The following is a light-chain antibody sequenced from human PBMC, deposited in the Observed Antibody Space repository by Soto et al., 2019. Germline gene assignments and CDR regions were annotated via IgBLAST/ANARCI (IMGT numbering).Light chain of an antibody. CDR2: EVS. J-gene: IGLJ1*01. V-gene: IGLV2-14*01. Sequence: QSALTQPASVSGSPGQSITISCTGTSSDVGGYNSVSWYQQHPGKAPKLMIYEVSNRPSGVSNRFSGSKSGNTASLTTSGLQAEDEADYYCSSYTSSSLYVFGTGTKVTVL. CDR1: SSDVGGYNS. CDR3: SSYTSSSLYV.